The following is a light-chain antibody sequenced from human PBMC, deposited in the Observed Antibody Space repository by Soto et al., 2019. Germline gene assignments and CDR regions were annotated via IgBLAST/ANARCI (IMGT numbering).Light chain of an antibody. J-gene: IGLJ2*01. CDR1: SSDVGGYNY. CDR2: DVS. V-gene: IGLV2-14*01. Sequence: QSALTQPASVSGSPGQSITISCTGTSSDVGGYNYVSWYQQHPGKAPKLMIYDVSNRSSGVSNRFSGSKSGNTASLTISGLQAEDEAAYYCSSYTSSSNVVFGGGTKVTVL. CDR3: SSYTSSSNVV.